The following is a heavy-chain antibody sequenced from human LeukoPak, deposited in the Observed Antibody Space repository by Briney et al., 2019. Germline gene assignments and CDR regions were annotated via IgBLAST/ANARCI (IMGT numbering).Heavy chain of an antibody. D-gene: IGHD3-3*01. CDR2: ISYDGSNK. Sequence: GGSLRLSCAASGFMFSGYGMHWVRQAPGKGLEWVAVISYDGSNKYYTESVKGRFTVSRDNSKTNLYLQMNSLRAEDTAVYYCAKDLPLRSLDYYYGLDVWGQGTTVTVSS. CDR1: GFMFSGYG. V-gene: IGHV3-30*18. J-gene: IGHJ6*02. CDR3: AKDLPLRSLDYYYGLDV.